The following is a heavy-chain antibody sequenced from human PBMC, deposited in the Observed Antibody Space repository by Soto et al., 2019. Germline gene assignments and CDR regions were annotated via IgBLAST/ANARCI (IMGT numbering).Heavy chain of an antibody. D-gene: IGHD1-26*01. Sequence: SETLSLTCAVSGGSISSYYWTWIRQPPGKGLEWIGHISYSGTTNYNPSLQSRVTMSLDTSKNHFSLRLSSVTAADTAVYYCARDLVGIAKPTQRYRSFDPRGPGPLVTVSS. V-gene: IGHV4-59*01. J-gene: IGHJ5*02. CDR1: GGSISSYY. CDR2: ISYSGTT. CDR3: ARDLVGIAKPTQRYRSFDP.